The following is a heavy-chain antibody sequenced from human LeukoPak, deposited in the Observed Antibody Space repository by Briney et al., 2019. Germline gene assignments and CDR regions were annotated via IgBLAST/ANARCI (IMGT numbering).Heavy chain of an antibody. D-gene: IGHD3-22*01. CDR3: ASFSTRYYYDSSGYYYWDY. J-gene: IGHJ4*02. V-gene: IGHV1-69*13. Sequence: GASVKVSCKASGGTFSSFAISWVRQAPEQGLEWMGGIIPIFGTANYAQKFQGRVTITADESTSTAYMELSSLRSEDTAVYYSASFSTRYYYDSSGYYYWDYWGQGTLVTVSS. CDR2: IIPIFGTA. CDR1: GGTFSSFA.